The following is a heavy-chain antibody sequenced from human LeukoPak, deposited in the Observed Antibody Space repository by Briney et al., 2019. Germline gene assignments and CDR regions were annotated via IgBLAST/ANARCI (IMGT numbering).Heavy chain of an antibody. CDR3: TTSRKSRVFIYIA. J-gene: IGHJ5*02. D-gene: IGHD2-8*01. CDR2: IKSEAYGGTT. CDR1: GLTFGDSS. Sequence: GGSLRLSCTASGLTFGDSSMSWVRQAPGKGLEWVGFIKSEAYGGTTEYAASAKGRFTISGDDSKSIAYLQMNSLQTDDTAVYCSTTSRKSRVFIYIAWGQGTLVTVSS. V-gene: IGHV3-49*04.